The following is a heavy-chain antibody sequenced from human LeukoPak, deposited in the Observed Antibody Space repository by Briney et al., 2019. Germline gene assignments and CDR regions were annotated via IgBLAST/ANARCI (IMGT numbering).Heavy chain of an antibody. V-gene: IGHV4-61*02. D-gene: IGHD2-15*01. J-gene: IGHJ5*02. CDR2: IYTSGST. CDR1: GGSISSGSYY. Sequence: PSETLSLTCTVSGGSISSGSYYWSWIRQPAGKGLEWIGRIYTSGSTNYNPSLKSRVTISVDTSKNQFSLKLSSVTAADTAVYYCARAGYCSGGSCYGNWFDPWGQGTLVTVSS. CDR3: ARAGYCSGGSCYGNWFDP.